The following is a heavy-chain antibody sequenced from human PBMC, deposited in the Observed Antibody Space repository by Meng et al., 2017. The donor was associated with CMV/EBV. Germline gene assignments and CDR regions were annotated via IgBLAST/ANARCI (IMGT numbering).Heavy chain of an antibody. CDR3: ARGLPSGGIRLFDYYYGMDV. J-gene: IGHJ6*02. D-gene: IGHD3-16*01. CDR1: GGSFSGYY. Sequence: SETLSLTCAVYGGSFSGYYWSWIRQPPGKGLEWIGEINHSGSTNYNPSLKSRVTISVDTSKNQFSLKLSSVTAADTAVYYCARGLPSGGIRLFDYYYGMDVWGQGTTVTVS. CDR2: INHSGST. V-gene: IGHV4-34*01.